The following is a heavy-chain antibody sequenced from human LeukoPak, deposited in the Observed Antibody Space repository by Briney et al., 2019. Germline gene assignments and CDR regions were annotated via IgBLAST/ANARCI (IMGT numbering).Heavy chain of an antibody. CDR2: INPSGGST. CDR3: AGQDCSGGSCYLGLYFQH. CDR1: GYTFTSYY. Sequence: GASVKVSCKASGYTFTSYYMHWVRQAPGQGLEWMGIINPSGGSTSYAQKFQGRVTMTRDMSTSTVYMELSSLRSEDTAVYYCAGQDCSGGSCYLGLYFQHWGQGTLVTVSS. J-gene: IGHJ1*01. V-gene: IGHV1-46*01. D-gene: IGHD2-15*01.